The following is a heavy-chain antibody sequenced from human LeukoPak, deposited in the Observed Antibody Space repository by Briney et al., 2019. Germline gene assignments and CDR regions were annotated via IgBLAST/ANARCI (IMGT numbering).Heavy chain of an antibody. CDR3: ARGVRGAYYFDY. CDR1: GGSISSGGYS. J-gene: IGHJ4*02. V-gene: IGHV4-30-2*01. Sequence: SQTLSLTCAVSGGSISSGGYSWSWIRQPPGKGLERIGYIYHSGSTYYNPSLKSRVTISVDRSKNQFSLKLSSVTAADTAVYYCARGVRGAYYFDYWGQGTLVTVSS. D-gene: IGHD3-10*01. CDR2: IYHSGST.